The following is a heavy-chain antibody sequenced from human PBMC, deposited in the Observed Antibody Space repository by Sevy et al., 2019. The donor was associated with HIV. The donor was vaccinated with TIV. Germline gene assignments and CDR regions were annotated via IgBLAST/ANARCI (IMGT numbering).Heavy chain of an antibody. J-gene: IGHJ6*01. CDR2: ISYDGSNK. Sequence: GGSLRLSCAASGFTFSSYGMHWVRQAPGKGLEWVAVISYDGSNKYYADSVKGRFTISRDNSKNTLYLQMNSLRAEDRAVCYCGSDALLWLGELSAGMGGGGEGRTVTVS. CDR1: GFTFSSYG. CDR3: GSDALLWLGELSAGMGG. D-gene: IGHD3-10*01. V-gene: IGHV3-30*03.